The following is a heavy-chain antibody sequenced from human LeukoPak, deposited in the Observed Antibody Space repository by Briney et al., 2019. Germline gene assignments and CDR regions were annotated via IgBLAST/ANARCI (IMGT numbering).Heavy chain of an antibody. Sequence: GGSLRLSCAASGFTFSDYSMNWVRQAPGKGLEWVSYISSSSSTIYYADFEKGRFTISRDNAKNSLYLQMDSLRAEDTAVYYCASRVGALDYWGQGTLVTVSS. V-gene: IGHV3-48*01. CDR1: GFTFSDYS. CDR2: ISSSSSTI. D-gene: IGHD1-26*01. J-gene: IGHJ4*02. CDR3: ASRVGALDY.